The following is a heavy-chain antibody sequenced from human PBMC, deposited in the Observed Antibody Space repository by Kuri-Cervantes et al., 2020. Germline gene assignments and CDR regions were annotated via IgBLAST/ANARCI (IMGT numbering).Heavy chain of an antibody. V-gene: IGHV3-9*01. Sequence: SLKISCAASGFTFDDYAMHWVRQAPGKGLEWVSSINWNSGIIGYADSVKGRFTVSRDNAKNFLYLQMNSLRVEDTALYYCARAAYSSSGDLSKNWFDPWGQGTLVTVSS. CDR3: ARAAYSSSGDLSKNWFDP. CDR2: INWNSGII. CDR1: GFTFDDYA. J-gene: IGHJ5*02. D-gene: IGHD6-6*01.